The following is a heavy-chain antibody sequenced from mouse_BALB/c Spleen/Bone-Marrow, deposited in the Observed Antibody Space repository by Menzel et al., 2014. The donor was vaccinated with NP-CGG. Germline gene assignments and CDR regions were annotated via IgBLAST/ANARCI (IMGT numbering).Heavy chain of an antibody. D-gene: IGHD6-2*01. CDR2: INPDSRTI. CDR1: GFDFSRYW. Sequence: EVKLMESGGGLVQPGGSLKLSCAASGFDFSRYWMSWVRQAPGKGLEWIGEINPDSRTINYTPSLKDKFIISRDNAKNTLYLQMSKVRSEDTALYYCASPGSPLVDYWYFDVWGAGTTVTVSS. J-gene: IGHJ1*01. CDR3: ASPGSPLVDYWYFDV. V-gene: IGHV4-1*02.